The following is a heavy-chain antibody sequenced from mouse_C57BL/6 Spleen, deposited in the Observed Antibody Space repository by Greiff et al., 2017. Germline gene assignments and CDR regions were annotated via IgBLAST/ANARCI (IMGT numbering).Heavy chain of an antibody. CDR2: INPSNGGT. CDR3: ASCGDYARAMGY. D-gene: IGHD2-4*01. J-gene: IGHJ4*01. CDR1: GYTFTSYW. Sequence: QVQLQQPGTELVKPGASVKLSCKASGYTFTSYWMQWVKQRPGQGIEWIGNINPSNGGTNYNEKFKSKATLTVDKSSSTAYMQLGSLTSVDSAVYYCASCGDYARAMGYWGPGTSVTVSS. V-gene: IGHV1-53*01.